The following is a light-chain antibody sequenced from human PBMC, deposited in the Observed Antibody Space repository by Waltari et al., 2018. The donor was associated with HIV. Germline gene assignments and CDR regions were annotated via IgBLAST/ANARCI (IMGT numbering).Light chain of an antibody. CDR2: EVS. CDR1: SSDVSGSNY. CDR3: RSYTSTYTYV. V-gene: IGLV2-14*01. Sequence: QSALTQPASVSGSPGQSITISCTGTSSDVSGSNYVSWYQQHPGKAPKLMISEVSDRPSGVSNRFSGSKSGNTASLTISGLQAEDEADYYCRSYTSTYTYVFGTGTNVTVL. J-gene: IGLJ1*01.